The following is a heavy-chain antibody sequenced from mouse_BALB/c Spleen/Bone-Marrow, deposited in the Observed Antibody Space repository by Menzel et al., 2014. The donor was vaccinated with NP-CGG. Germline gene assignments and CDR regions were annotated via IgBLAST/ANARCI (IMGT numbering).Heavy chain of an antibody. CDR3: ARHAYYDQTEVSFVY. Sequence: EVQRVESGGGLVKSGGPLKLSCAASGFTFNSYGMSRVRQTPEKRLEWVATIGGGGSYTFYPDSVKGRFTISRDNAKNNLYLQLSSLRSEDTALYYCARHAYYDQTEVSFVYWGQGTLVTVSA. D-gene: IGHD2-4*01. CDR1: GFTFNSYG. V-gene: IGHV5-9-2*01. CDR2: IGGGGSYT. J-gene: IGHJ3*01.